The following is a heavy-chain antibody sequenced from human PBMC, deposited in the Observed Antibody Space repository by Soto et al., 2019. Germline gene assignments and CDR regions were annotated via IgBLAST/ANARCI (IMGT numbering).Heavy chain of an antibody. V-gene: IGHV3-53*04. D-gene: IGHD3-10*01. J-gene: IGHJ4*02. Sequence: EVQLVESGGGLVQPGGSLRLSCAASGFTVSSNYMSWVRQAPGKGLEWVSVIYSGGSTYYADSVKGRFTISRHNSKNTLDLKMNSLRAEDTAGYYCARGSHYDGSGGSGYFDYWGQGTLVTVSS. CDR3: ARGSHYDGSGGSGYFDY. CDR2: IYSGGST. CDR1: GFTVSSNY.